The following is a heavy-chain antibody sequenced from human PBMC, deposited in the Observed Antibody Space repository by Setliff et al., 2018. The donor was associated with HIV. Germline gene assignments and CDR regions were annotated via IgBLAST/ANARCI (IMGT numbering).Heavy chain of an antibody. V-gene: IGHV3-23*01. CDR1: GLTFSSYAMSWSRYA. CDR3: AKEFEDLSGAY. CDR2: ISGSGGST. D-gene: IGHD3-10*01. J-gene: IGHJ4*02. Sequence: GGSVRLSCAASGLTFSSYAMSWSRYAMSWVRQAPGKGLEWVSAISGSGGSTYYADSVKGRFTISRDNSKNTLYLQMNSLRAEDTATYYCAKEFEDLSGAYWGQGTLVTVSS.